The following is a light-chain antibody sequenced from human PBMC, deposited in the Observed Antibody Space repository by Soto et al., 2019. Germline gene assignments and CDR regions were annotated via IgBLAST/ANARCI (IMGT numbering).Light chain of an antibody. CDR2: SVS. V-gene: IGKV3-15*01. CDR3: QQGHNWPLT. J-gene: IGKJ2*01. CDR1: QSISTE. Sequence: EIVMTQSPATLSVSPGERATLSCRASQSISTELAWDQQKPGQPPRLLIYSVSTRATGVPARFTGSGSGSEFTLTISGLQSEDFAVYYCQQGHNWPLTFGQGTRLEI.